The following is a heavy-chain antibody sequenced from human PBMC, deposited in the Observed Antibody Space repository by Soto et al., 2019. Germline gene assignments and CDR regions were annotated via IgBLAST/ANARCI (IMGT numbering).Heavy chain of an antibody. CDR3: AKEFYYYDSSGYGLDY. J-gene: IGHJ4*02. Sequence: GGSLRLSCAASGFTVSSTYMSWVRQAPGKGLEWVSVIYSGGSTYYADSVKGRFTISRDNSKNTVFLQMNSLRAEDTAVYYCAKEFYYYDSSGYGLDYWGQGTLVTVSS. V-gene: IGHV3-66*01. D-gene: IGHD3-22*01. CDR1: GFTVSSTY. CDR2: IYSGGST.